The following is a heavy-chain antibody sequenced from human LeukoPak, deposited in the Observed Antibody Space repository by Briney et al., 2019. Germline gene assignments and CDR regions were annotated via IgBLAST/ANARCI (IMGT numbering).Heavy chain of an antibody. Sequence: SETLSLTCTASGGSISSSSYYWGWIRQPPGKGLEWTGSIYYSGSTYYNASLKSRVTISVDTSKNQFSLKLSSVTAADTAVYYCASHHYGMDVWGQGTTVTVSS. J-gene: IGHJ6*02. CDR1: GGSISSSSYY. V-gene: IGHV4-39*01. CDR3: ASHHYGMDV. CDR2: IYYSGST.